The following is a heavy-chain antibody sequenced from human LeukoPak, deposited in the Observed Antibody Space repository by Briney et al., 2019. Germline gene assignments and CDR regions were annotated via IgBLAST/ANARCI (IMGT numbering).Heavy chain of an antibody. Sequence: SETLSLTCAVYGGSFSGYYWSWIRQPPGKGLEWIGEINHSGSTNYNPSLKSRVTISVDTSKNQFSLKLSSVTAADTAVYYCARGSVTRYSCGSPWADYWGQGTLVTVSS. CDR1: GGSFSGYY. D-gene: IGHD5-18*01. J-gene: IGHJ4*02. CDR2: INHSGST. CDR3: ARGSVTRYSCGSPWADY. V-gene: IGHV4-34*01.